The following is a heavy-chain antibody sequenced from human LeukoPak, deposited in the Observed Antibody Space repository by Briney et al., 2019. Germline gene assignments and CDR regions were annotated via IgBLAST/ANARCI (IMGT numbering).Heavy chain of an antibody. CDR2: TRLKAQSYTT. D-gene: IGHD2-8*02. CDR3: ARTTYCSGGVCYPFDY. J-gene: IGHJ4*02. CDR1: GFTFSSYS. V-gene: IGHV3-72*01. Sequence: GGSLRLSCAASGFTFSSYSMDWVRQAPGKGLEWVGRTRLKAQSYTTEYAASVRGRFTISRDDSKNSLYLQMNSLKTEDTAVYYCARTTYCSGGVCYPFDYWGQGTLVTVSS.